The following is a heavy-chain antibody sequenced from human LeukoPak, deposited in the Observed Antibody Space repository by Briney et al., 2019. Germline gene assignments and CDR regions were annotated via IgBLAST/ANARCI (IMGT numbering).Heavy chain of an antibody. CDR3: ARKGGTMVRGVGYRWYNWLDP. V-gene: IGHV3-48*01. D-gene: IGHD3-10*01. Sequence: GGSLRLSCAASGFTFSSHSKNWVRQAPGKGLEWVSYISSSSSTIYYADSVKGRFTISRDNAKNSLYLQMNSLRAEDTAVYYCARKGGTMVRGVGYRWYNWLDPWGQGTLVTVSS. CDR2: ISSSSSTI. J-gene: IGHJ5*02. CDR1: GFTFSSHS.